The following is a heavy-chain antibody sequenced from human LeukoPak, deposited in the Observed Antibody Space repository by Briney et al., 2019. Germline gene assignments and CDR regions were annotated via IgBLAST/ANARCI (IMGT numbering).Heavy chain of an antibody. CDR3: ARDLGGSHYYYYYMDV. V-gene: IGHV1-2*02. CDR2: INPNSGGT. D-gene: IGHD1-26*01. Sequence: GASVKVSCKASGYTFTGYYMHWVRQAPGQGLEWMGWINPNSGGTNYAQKFQGRVTMTRDTSISTAYMELSRLRSDDTAAYYCARDLGGSHYYYYYMDVWGKGTTVTVSS. J-gene: IGHJ6*03. CDR1: GYTFTGYY.